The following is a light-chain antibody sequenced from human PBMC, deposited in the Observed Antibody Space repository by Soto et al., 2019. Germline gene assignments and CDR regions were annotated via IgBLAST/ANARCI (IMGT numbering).Light chain of an antibody. Sequence: DIQLTQSPSFLSASVGDRVTITCRASQGISSYLAWYQQRPGKAPNLLIHTASTLQSGVPPRFSGSGSGTEFTLTISSLQPEDFATYYCQQRHSYPITFGQGTRLE. CDR2: TAS. CDR3: QQRHSYPIT. V-gene: IGKV1-9*01. CDR1: QGISSY. J-gene: IGKJ5*01.